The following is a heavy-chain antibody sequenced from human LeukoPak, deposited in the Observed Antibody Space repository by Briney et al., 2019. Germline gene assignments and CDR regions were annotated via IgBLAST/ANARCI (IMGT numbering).Heavy chain of an antibody. CDR2: INPNSGGT. CDR3: ARGYYDILTGPPPFDY. CDR1: GYTFTGYY. Sequence: ASVKVSCTASGYTFTGYYMHWVRQAPGQGLEWMGWINPNSGGTNYAQKFQGRVTMTRDTSISTAYMELSRLRSDDTAVYYCARGYYDILTGPPPFDYWGQGTLVTVSS. V-gene: IGHV1-2*02. D-gene: IGHD3-9*01. J-gene: IGHJ4*02.